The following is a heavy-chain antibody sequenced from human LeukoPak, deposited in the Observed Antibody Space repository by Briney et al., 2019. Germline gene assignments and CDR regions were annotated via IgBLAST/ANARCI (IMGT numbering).Heavy chain of an antibody. CDR3: AKGGIPSSGSYYVDY. V-gene: IGHV3-11*01. CDR1: GFTFSDSY. CDR2: ISNTGDSI. J-gene: IGHJ4*02. Sequence: GGSLRLSCAASGFTFSDSYMTWIRQAPGKGLEWVSFISNTGDSIYYADSVKGRFTTSRDNAKSSLSLQMNSLRAEDTAVYYCAKGGIPSSGSYYVDYWGQGTLVTVSS. D-gene: IGHD1-26*01.